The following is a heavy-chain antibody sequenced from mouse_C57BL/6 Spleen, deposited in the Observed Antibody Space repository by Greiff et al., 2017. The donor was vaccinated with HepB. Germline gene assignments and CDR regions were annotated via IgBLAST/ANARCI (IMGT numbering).Heavy chain of an antibody. D-gene: IGHD2-3*01. Sequence: EVQLVESGPGLVKPSQSLSLTCSVTGYSITSGYYWNWIRQFPGNKLEWMGYISYDGSNNYNPSLKNRISITRDTSKNQFFLKLNSVTTEDTATYYCARRGYDGGFAYWGQGTLVTVSA. CDR3: ARRGYDGGFAY. CDR2: ISYDGSN. V-gene: IGHV3-6*01. J-gene: IGHJ3*01. CDR1: GYSITSGYY.